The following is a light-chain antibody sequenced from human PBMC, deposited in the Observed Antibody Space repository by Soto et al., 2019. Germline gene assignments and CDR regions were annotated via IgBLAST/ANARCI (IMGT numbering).Light chain of an antibody. J-gene: IGKJ1*01. CDR1: QSITSSF. CDR3: QQYNNWPQT. CDR2: GAS. V-gene: IGKV3-20*01. Sequence: DIVLTQSPGILSLSPGERYSRSCVASQSITSSFLAWYQQKPGQAPRLLIYGASSGATGITDRFSGTGSGTEFTITISSLQSEDFAEYHCQQYNNWPQTVGPGTKVEIK.